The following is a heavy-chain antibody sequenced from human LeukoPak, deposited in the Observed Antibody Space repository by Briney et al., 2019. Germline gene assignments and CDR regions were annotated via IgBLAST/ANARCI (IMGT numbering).Heavy chain of an antibody. D-gene: IGHD3-10*01. J-gene: IGHJ4*02. CDR1: GFTVSSNY. CDR2: IKSKTDGGTT. Sequence: GGSLRLSCAASGFTVSSNYMSWVRQAPGKGLEWVGRIKSKTDGGTTDYAAPVKGRFTISRDDSKNTLYLQMNSLKTEDTAVYYCTTSGGYGSEYYFDYWGQGTLVTVSS. CDR3: TTSGGYGSEYYFDY. V-gene: IGHV3-15*01.